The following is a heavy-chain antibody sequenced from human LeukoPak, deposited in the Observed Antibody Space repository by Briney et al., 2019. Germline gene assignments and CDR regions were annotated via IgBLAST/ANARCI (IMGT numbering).Heavy chain of an antibody. Sequence: PGGSLRLSCSASGFIFSGTWMTWVRQAPGKGLECVANIQQDGSEKYYVYSVKGRFTVSRHNAKNSLHLQINSLRVEDTAIYYCTSDLNHDSGGWGQGTLVTVSS. CDR3: TSDLNHDSGG. CDR2: IQQDGSEK. J-gene: IGHJ4*02. CDR1: GFIFSGTW. V-gene: IGHV3-7*01. D-gene: IGHD3-22*01.